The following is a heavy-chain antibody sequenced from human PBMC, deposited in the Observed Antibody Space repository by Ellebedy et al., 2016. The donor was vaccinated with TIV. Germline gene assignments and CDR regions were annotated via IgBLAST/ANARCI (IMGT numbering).Heavy chain of an antibody. V-gene: IGHV4-39*07. CDR3: AAVASGY. CDR2: ISYSGST. CDR1: GGSMTSRNYN. Sequence: MPSETLSLTCTVSGGSMTSRNYNWAWIRQPPGKGLDWIGSISYSGSTYYNPSLKSRVIISVDTSKNQVSLKVKSVTAADTAVYHCAAVASGYWGQGTLVTVSS. D-gene: IGHD6-19*01. J-gene: IGHJ4*02.